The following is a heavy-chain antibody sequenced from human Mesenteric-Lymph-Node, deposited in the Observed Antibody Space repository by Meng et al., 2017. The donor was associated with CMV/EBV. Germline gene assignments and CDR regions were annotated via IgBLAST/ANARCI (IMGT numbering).Heavy chain of an antibody. J-gene: IGHJ4*02. D-gene: IGHD3-9*01. CDR2: INHSGST. V-gene: IGHV4-34*01. Sequence: QVQVHQWGEGLLKPSETLSVTCAVYGGSFSGYYWNWIRQSPEKGLEWIGEINHSGSTTYNPSFTSRIIISVDTSTNQISLNMSSVTAADTAAYYCARGSSYDILTGYFDYWGQGALVTVSS. CDR1: GGSFSGYY. CDR3: ARGSSYDILTGYFDY.